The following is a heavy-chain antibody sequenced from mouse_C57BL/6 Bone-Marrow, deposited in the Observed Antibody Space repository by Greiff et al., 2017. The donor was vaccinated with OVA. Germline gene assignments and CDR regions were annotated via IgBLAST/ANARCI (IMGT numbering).Heavy chain of an antibody. CDR2: ISDGGSYT. D-gene: IGHD1-1*01. V-gene: IGHV5-4*03. Sequence: EVKLVESGGGLVKPGGSLKLSCAASGFTFSSYAMSWVRQTPEKRLEWVATISDGGSYTYYPDNVKGRFTISRDNAKNNLYLQMSHLKSEDTAMYYCARALYYYGMPFAYWGQGTLVTVSA. J-gene: IGHJ3*01. CDR3: ARALYYYGMPFAY. CDR1: GFTFSSYA.